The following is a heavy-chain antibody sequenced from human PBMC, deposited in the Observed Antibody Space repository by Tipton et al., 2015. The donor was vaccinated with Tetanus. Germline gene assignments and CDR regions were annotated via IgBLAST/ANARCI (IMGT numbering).Heavy chain of an antibody. J-gene: IGHJ4*02. CDR3: ARSRGGTRDYYAIAY. CDR1: GGSFSTYV. Sequence: QVQLVQSGAEVKKPGSSVKVSCKTSGGSFSTYVTSWVRQAPGQGLEWMGGLIPIFGPPNYAQKFQGRVKITVDKSTSTAYMELTNLTSEDTAVYYCARSRGGTRDYYAIAYWGQGTLVAVSS. CDR2: LIPIFGPP. V-gene: IGHV1-69*06. D-gene: IGHD1-26*01.